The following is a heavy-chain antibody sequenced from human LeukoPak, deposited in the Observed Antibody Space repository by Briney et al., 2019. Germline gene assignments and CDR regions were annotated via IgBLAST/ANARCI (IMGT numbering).Heavy chain of an antibody. Sequence: SVKVSCKASGGTFISYAISWVRQAPGQGLEWMGGIIPIFGTANYAQKFQGRVTITADESTSTAYMELSSLRSEDTAVYYCARSTGGYNWNAAFDYWGQGTLVTVSS. D-gene: IGHD1-20*01. CDR1: GGTFISYA. CDR3: ARSTGGYNWNAAFDY. V-gene: IGHV1-69*13. CDR2: IIPIFGTA. J-gene: IGHJ4*02.